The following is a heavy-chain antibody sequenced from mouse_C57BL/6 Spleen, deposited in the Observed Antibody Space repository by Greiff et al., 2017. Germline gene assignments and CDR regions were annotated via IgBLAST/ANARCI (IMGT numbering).Heavy chain of an antibody. V-gene: IGHV6-6*01. D-gene: IGHD4-1*02. Sequence: EVKLQESGGGLVQPGGSMKLSCAASGFTFSDAWMDWVRQSPEKGLEWVAEIRNKANNHATYYAESVKGRFTISRDDSKSSVYLQMNSLRAEDTGIYYCTRRNWDNYFDYWGQGTTLTVSS. CDR3: TRRNWDNYFDY. CDR2: IRNKANNHAT. J-gene: IGHJ2*01. CDR1: GFTFSDAW.